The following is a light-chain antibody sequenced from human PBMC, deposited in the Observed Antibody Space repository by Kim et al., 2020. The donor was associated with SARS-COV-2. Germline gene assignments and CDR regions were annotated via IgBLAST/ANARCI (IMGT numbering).Light chain of an antibody. CDR3: QQRSRWPLT. CDR1: QSVSSY. V-gene: IGKV3-11*01. CDR2: DAS. J-gene: IGKJ4*01. Sequence: EIVLTQSPATLSLSPGERATLSCRASQSVSSYLGWYQQKPGQAPRLLIYDASKRATGIPARFSASGSGTDFTLTISSLEPEDFAVYYCQQRSRWPLTFGGGTKVEIK.